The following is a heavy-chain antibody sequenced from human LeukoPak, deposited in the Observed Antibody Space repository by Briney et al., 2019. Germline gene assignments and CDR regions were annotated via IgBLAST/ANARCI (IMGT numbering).Heavy chain of an antibody. CDR1: GGSISSYY. J-gene: IGHJ4*02. D-gene: IGHD1-14*01. CDR2: IYYSGST. V-gene: IGHV4-59*01. Sequence: SETLSLTCTVSGGSISSYYWSWIRQPPGKGLEWIGYIYYSGSTNYHPSLKSRVTISVDTSKNQFSLKLSSVTAADTAVYYCARAAEPYTPFDYWGQGTLVTVSS. CDR3: ARAAEPYTPFDY.